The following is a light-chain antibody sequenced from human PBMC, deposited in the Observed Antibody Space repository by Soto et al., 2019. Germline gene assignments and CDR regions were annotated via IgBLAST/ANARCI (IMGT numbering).Light chain of an antibody. Sequence: QSALAQSPRLSGAPGQGGPISCTGSRPQNRVCFDVHWYQQLPGTAPKLLIYGNSNRPSGVPDRFSGSKSGTSASLAITGLQAEVEAEYYCQSYDSSLSGSYVFGTGTKVTFL. V-gene: IGLV1-40*01. CDR3: QSYDSSLSGSYV. CDR2: GNS. CDR1: RPQNRVCFD. J-gene: IGLJ1*01.